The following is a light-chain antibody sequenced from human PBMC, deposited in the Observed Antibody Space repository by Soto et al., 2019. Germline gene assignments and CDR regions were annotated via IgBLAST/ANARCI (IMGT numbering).Light chain of an antibody. V-gene: IGKV1-33*01. CDR1: QAIDSW. CDR3: QQCESLPLT. J-gene: IGKJ5*01. Sequence: EIQRTQSPSSVSASVGARVTITCRASQAIDSWLAWYQQKPGEAPKLLIFTGSDLETGVPSRFSGSGSGTGFTFTISSLQPEDFATYYCQQCESLPLTFGQGTRLEIK. CDR2: TGS.